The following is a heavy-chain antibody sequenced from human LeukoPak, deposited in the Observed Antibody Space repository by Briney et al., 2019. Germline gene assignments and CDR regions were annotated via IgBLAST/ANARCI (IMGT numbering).Heavy chain of an antibody. V-gene: IGHV1-69*13. CDR1: GGTFSSYA. D-gene: IGHD5-18*01. Sequence: HRASVNVSCKASGGTFSSYAISWVRQAPGQGLEWMGGIIPIFGTANYAQKFQGRVTITADESTSTAYMELSSLRSEDTAVYYCARPKKGGYSYGYDYWGQGTLVTVSS. J-gene: IGHJ4*02. CDR3: ARPKKGGYSYGYDY. CDR2: IIPIFGTA.